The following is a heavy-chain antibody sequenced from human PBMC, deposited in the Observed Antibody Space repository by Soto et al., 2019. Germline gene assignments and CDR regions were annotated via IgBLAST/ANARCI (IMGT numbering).Heavy chain of an antibody. Sequence: SETLSLTCTVSGGSISSYYWSWIRQPPGKGLEWIGYIYYSGSTNYNPSLKSRVTISVDTSKNQFSLKLSSVTAADTAVYYCARAAHSSSWYRWWFDPWGQGTLVTVSS. CDR1: GGSISSYY. V-gene: IGHV4-59*01. CDR2: IYYSGST. J-gene: IGHJ5*02. CDR3: ARAAHSSSWYRWWFDP. D-gene: IGHD6-13*01.